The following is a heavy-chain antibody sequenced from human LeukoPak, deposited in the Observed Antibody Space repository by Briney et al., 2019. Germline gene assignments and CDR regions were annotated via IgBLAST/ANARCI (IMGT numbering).Heavy chain of an antibody. CDR3: AKEWRSGWSEPGY. Sequence: GGSLRLSCAASGFTFDDYIMHWVRQAPGKGLEWVALINWNGRTTYYADSVKGRFGISRDNSKDSLYLQMNNLRIEDTAFYYCAKEWRSGWSEPGYWGQGTLVTVSS. J-gene: IGHJ4*02. V-gene: IGHV3-43*01. D-gene: IGHD6-19*01. CDR1: GFTFDDYI. CDR2: INWNGRTT.